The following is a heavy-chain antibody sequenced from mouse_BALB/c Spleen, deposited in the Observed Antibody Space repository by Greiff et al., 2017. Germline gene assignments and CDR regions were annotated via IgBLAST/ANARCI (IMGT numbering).Heavy chain of an antibody. CDR2: INPGSGGT. J-gene: IGHJ3*01. CDR3: ARILYGNSFAY. Sequence: QVQLQQSGAELVRPGTSVKVSCKASGYAFTNYLIEWVKQRPGQGLEWIGVINPGSGGTNYNEKFKGKATLTADKSSSTAYMQLSSLTSDDSAVYFCARILYGNSFAYWGQGTLVTVSA. V-gene: IGHV1-54*01. CDR1: GYAFTNYL. D-gene: IGHD2-10*02.